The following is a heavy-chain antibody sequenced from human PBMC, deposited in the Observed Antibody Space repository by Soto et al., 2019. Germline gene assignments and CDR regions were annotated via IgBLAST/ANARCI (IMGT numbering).Heavy chain of an antibody. CDR2: IYYSGST. CDR3: ARDPSYYDDSSGYLGTFDY. CDR1: GGSVSSGSYY. D-gene: IGHD3-22*01. Sequence: SETLSLTCTVSGGSVSSGSYYWSWIRQPPGKGLEWIGYIYYSGSTNYNPSLKSRVTISVDTSKNQFSLKLSSVTAADTAVYYCARDPSYYDDSSGYLGTFDYWGQGTLVTVSS. V-gene: IGHV4-61*01. J-gene: IGHJ4*02.